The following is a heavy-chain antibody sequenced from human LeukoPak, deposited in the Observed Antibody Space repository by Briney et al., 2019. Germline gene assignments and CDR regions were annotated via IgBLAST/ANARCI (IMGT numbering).Heavy chain of an antibody. J-gene: IGHJ4*02. D-gene: IGHD6-6*01. V-gene: IGHV3-7*01. Sequence: PGGSLRLSCAASGFTVSSNYMSWVRQAPGKGLEWVANIKQDGSEKYYVDSVKGRFTISRDNAKNSLYLQMNSLRAEDTAVYYCAREYSSSSCGYWGQGTLVTVSS. CDR1: GFTVSSNY. CDR3: AREYSSSSCGY. CDR2: IKQDGSEK.